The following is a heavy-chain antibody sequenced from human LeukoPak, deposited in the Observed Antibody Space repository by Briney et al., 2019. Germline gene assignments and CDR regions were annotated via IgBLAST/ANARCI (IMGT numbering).Heavy chain of an antibody. CDR3: MRSVGSTNWYAY. V-gene: IGHV1-2*02. CDR2: INPHSGGT. J-gene: IGHJ5*01. Sequence: ASVKVSCKASGYTFRDYHIHWLRPAPGQALEWMGWINPHSGGTNSARKLQGRVTMTRDTSISTAYMELNNLRSDDAAVYYCMRSVGSTNWYAYWGQGTHVIVSS. CDR1: GYTFRDYH. D-gene: IGHD2-15*01.